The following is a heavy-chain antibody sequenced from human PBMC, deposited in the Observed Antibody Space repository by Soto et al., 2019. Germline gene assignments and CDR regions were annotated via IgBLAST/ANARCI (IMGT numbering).Heavy chain of an antibody. V-gene: IGHV3-74*01. D-gene: IGHD3-9*01. CDR2: INSDGSST. J-gene: IGHJ6*03. CDR1: GFTFSSYW. Sequence: PGGSLRLSCAASGFTFSSYWMHWVRQAPGKGLVWVSRINSDGSSTSYADSVKGRFTISRDNAKNTLYLQMNSLRAEDTAVYYCARVDLHYDILTGYYTPYDYYYMDVWGKGTTVTVSS. CDR3: ARVDLHYDILTGYYTPYDYYYMDV.